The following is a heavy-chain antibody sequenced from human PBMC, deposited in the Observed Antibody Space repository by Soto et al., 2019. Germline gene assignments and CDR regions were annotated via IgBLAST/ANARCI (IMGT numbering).Heavy chain of an antibody. V-gene: IGHV3-15*07. CDR2: IKSKTDGGTT. CDR1: GFTFSNAW. CDR3: TTQYSGYDDYGMDV. D-gene: IGHD5-12*01. Sequence: GGSLRLSCAASGFTFSNAWMNWVRQAPGKGLEWVGRIKSKTDGGTTDYAAPVKGRFTISRDDSKNTLYLQMNSLKTEDTAVDYCTTQYSGYDDYGMDVWGQGTTVTVSS. J-gene: IGHJ6*02.